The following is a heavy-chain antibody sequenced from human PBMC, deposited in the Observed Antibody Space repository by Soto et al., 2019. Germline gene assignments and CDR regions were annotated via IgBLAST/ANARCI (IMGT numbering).Heavy chain of an antibody. CDR3: PRGTSIPASGDY. J-gene: IGHJ4*01. V-gene: IGHV1-18*01. Sequence: QVQLVQSGAEVKKPGASVKVSCKASGYTFTNYGINWVRQAPGQGLEWLGWVSAYNGERRYAQRVQARVIMTTDTSATTAYMELRSLRSDDTAVYYCPRGTSIPASGDYWGQGTVVTVSS. CDR2: VSAYNGER. CDR1: GYTFTNYG. D-gene: IGHD6-6*01.